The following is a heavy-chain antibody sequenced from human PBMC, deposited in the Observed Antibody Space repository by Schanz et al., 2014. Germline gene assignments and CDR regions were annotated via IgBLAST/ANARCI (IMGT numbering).Heavy chain of an antibody. CDR3: ARGPLGTSP. CDR1: GYTLSAYS. V-gene: IGHV1-2*02. CDR2: INPNSGDT. Sequence: QVQLVQSGTQVKKPGASVKVSCKASGYTLSAYSLHWVRQAPGQGLEWMGWINPNSGDTNYAQKLQGRVTMTADTSTSTAYMDLRSLRSDDTAVYYCARGPLGTSPWGQGTLVTGSS. J-gene: IGHJ5*02. D-gene: IGHD5-12*01.